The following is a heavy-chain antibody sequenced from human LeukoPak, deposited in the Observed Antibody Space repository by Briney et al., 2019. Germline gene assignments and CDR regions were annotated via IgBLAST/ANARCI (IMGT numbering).Heavy chain of an antibody. V-gene: IGHV4-39*07. CDR3: AREREHYYDSSGYLFGGYWFDP. CDR2: IYYSGST. CDR1: GGSISSSSYY. J-gene: IGHJ5*02. D-gene: IGHD3-22*01. Sequence: KPSETLSLTCTVSGGSISSSSYYWGWIRQPPGKGLEWIGSIYYSGSTYYNPSLKSRVTISVDTSKNQFSLKLSSVTAADTAVYYCAREREHYYDSSGYLFGGYWFDPWGQGTLVTVSS.